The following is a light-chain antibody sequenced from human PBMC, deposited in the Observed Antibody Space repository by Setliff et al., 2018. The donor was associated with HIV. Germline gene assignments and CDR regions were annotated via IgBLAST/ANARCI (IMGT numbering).Light chain of an antibody. CDR3: CSYAGTYTYI. V-gene: IGLV2-11*01. CDR1: SSDVGTYNY. Sequence: QSALTQPRSVSGSPGQSVTISCTGSSSDVGTYNYVSWYQQHPGRAPKLILFDVSKRPSGVPDRFSGSKSGDTASLTISGLQSEDEADYYCCSYAGTYTYIFGSGTKVTV. CDR2: DVS. J-gene: IGLJ1*01.